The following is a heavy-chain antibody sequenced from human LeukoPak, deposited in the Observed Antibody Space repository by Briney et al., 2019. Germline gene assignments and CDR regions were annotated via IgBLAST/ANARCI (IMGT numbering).Heavy chain of an antibody. CDR3: ASETLAVAGPGAFDI. V-gene: IGHV3-30-3*01. J-gene: IGHJ3*02. CDR1: GFTFSSYA. Sequence: GGSLRLSCAASGFTFSSYAMHWVRQAPGKGLEWVAVISYDGSNKYYADSVKGRFTISGDNSKNTLYLQMNSLRAEDTAVYYCASETLAVAGPGAFDIWGQGTMVTVSS. D-gene: IGHD6-19*01. CDR2: ISYDGSNK.